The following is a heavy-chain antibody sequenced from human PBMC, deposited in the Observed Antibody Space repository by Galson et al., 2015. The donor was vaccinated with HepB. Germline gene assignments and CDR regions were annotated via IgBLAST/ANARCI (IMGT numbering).Heavy chain of an antibody. Sequence: SLRLSCAASGFTFRSYGMHWVRQAPGRGLEWVAVISYDGRRKYYADSVKGRFTVSRDNSENTLYLQINSLGTEDTAVYYCAKERQNKETYDSSVYFYDYWGRGTLVTVSS. CDR1: GFTFRSYG. J-gene: IGHJ4*02. D-gene: IGHD3-22*01. V-gene: IGHV3-30*18. CDR2: ISYDGRRK. CDR3: AKERQNKETYDSSVYFYDY.